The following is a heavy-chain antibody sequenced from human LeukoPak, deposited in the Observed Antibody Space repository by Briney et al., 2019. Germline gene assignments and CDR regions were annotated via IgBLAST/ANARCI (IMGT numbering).Heavy chain of an antibody. J-gene: IGHJ4*02. CDR3: ARVLGGSYVGY. Sequence: ASVKVSCKASGYTFTSYYMHWVRQAPGQGLEWMGRIIPILGIANYAQKFQGRVTITADKSTSTAYMELSSLRSEDTAVYYCARVLGGSYVGYWGQGTLVTVSS. V-gene: IGHV1-69*04. CDR1: GYTFTSYY. D-gene: IGHD1-26*01. CDR2: IIPILGIA.